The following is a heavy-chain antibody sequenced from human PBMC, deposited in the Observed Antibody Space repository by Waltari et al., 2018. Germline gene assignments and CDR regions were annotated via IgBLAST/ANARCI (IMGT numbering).Heavy chain of an antibody. J-gene: IGHJ6*02. CDR2: IYYRGST. V-gene: IGHV4-59*01. D-gene: IGHD3-16*01. Sequence: QVQLRESGPGLVKPSETPSLTCSVSAGSLSSYYWSWIRQSPGKGLEWIGHIYYRGSTNYSPSLKSRAAISLDTFTRQFSLNLNFVTAADTAVYYCARAAWAWQYYYAVDVWGQGTTVTVSS. CDR3: ARAAWAWQYYYAVDV. CDR1: AGSLSSYY.